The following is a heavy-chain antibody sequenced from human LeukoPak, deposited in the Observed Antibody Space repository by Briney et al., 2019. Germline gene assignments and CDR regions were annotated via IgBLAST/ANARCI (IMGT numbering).Heavy chain of an antibody. Sequence: GGSLRLSCAASGFTFSSYSMNWVRQAPGKGLEWVSSISSSSSYIYYADSVKGRFTISRDNAKNSLYLQMSSLRAEDTAVYYCVRAPGVAAPFDYWGQGTLVTVSS. J-gene: IGHJ4*02. CDR3: VRAPGVAAPFDY. V-gene: IGHV3-21*01. CDR1: GFTFSSYS. D-gene: IGHD2-15*01. CDR2: ISSSSSYI.